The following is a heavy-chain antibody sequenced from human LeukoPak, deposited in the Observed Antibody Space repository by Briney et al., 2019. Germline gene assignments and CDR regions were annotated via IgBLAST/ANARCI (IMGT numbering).Heavy chain of an antibody. D-gene: IGHD3-3*01. CDR2: ISGSGGST. Sequence: GGSLRLSCAASGFTFSSYAMSWVRQAPGKGLEWVSAISGSGGSTYYADSVKGRFTISRDNSKNTLYLQMNSLRAEDTAVYYCAKFHPTYYDFWSGYLSVDYWGQGTLVTVSS. V-gene: IGHV3-23*01. J-gene: IGHJ4*02. CDR1: GFTFSSYA. CDR3: AKFHPTYYDFWSGYLSVDY.